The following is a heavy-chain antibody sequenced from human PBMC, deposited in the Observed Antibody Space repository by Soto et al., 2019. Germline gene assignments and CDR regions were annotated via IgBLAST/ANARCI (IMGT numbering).Heavy chain of an antibody. J-gene: IGHJ4*02. D-gene: IGHD3-10*01. CDR1: GFTFSSYG. CDR3: VRGTQSYYYGSGSR. Sequence: GGSLRLSCAASGFTFSSYGMHWVRQAPGKGLEWVAVIWYDGTSKYYADSVKGRFTISRDNSKNTLYLQMNSLRAEDTAVYYCVRGTQSYYYGSGSRWGQGTLVTSPQ. CDR2: IWYDGTSK. V-gene: IGHV3-33*01.